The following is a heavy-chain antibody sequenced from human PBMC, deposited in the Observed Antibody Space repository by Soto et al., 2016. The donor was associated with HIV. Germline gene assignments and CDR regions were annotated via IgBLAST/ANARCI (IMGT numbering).Heavy chain of an antibody. CDR1: GFTFSSYS. Sequence: EVQLVESGGGLVKPGGSLRLSCAASGFTFSSYSMNWVRQAPGKGLEWVSSISSSSSYIYYADSVKGRFTISRDNAKNSLYLQMNSLRAEDTAVYYCAREQYSSSWYWDSDPWGQGTLVTVSS. D-gene: IGHD6-13*01. J-gene: IGHJ5*02. CDR3: AREQYSSSWYWDSDP. CDR2: ISSSSSYI. V-gene: IGHV3-21*01.